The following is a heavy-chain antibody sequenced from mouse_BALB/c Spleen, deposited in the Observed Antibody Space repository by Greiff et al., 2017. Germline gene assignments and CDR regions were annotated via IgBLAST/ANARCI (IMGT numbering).Heavy chain of an antibody. V-gene: IGHV1-87*01. CDR1: GYTFTSYW. Sequence: VQLQESGAELARPGASVKLSCKASGYTFTSYWMQWVKQRPGQGLEWIGAIYPGDGDTRYTQKFKGKATLTADKSSSTAYMQLSSLASEDSAVYYCAHGNYDYWGQGTTLTVSS. J-gene: IGHJ2*01. D-gene: IGHD2-1*01. CDR3: AHGNYDY. CDR2: IYPGDGDT.